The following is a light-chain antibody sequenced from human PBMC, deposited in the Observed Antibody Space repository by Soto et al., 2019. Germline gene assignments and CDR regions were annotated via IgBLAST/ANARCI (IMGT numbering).Light chain of an antibody. CDR1: TSNVERNY. J-gene: IGLJ3*02. V-gene: IGLV1-47*01. CDR3: AVWDDKLNGL. Sequence: QSVLTQPPSASGTPGQRVIITCSGGTSNVERNYVYWYQHLPGTAPKLLIYRDHQWPSGVPDRFSASKSGISASLAISGLRSEDEADYYCAVWDDKLNGLFGGGTKLTVL. CDR2: RDH.